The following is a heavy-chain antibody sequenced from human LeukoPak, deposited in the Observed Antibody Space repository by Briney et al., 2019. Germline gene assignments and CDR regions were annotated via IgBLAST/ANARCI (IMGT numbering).Heavy chain of an antibody. J-gene: IGHJ4*02. Sequence: GGSLRLSCAASGFTFSSYAMHWVRQAPGKGLEWVSYTTNSGDTIYYADSVKGRFTISRDNAKNSLYLQMNSLRAEDTAVYYCAVTGGIDHWGQGTLVTVSS. CDR3: AVTGGIDH. CDR1: GFTFSSYA. V-gene: IGHV3-48*03. CDR2: TTNSGDTI. D-gene: IGHD3-16*01.